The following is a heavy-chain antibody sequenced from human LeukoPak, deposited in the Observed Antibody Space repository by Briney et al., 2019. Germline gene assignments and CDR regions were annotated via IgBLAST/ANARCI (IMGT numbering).Heavy chain of an antibody. D-gene: IGHD3-10*01. J-gene: IGHJ4*02. CDR2: IYHTGNT. CDR1: GYSISSGYY. V-gene: IGHV4-38-2*02. CDR3: ARDAGEH. Sequence: SETPSLTCTASGYSISSGYYCAWIRQPPGKGLEWIGTIYHTGNTYYNPSLKSRVTISIDTSKNQFSLKLSSVTAADSAVYFCARDAGEHWGQGTLVTVSS.